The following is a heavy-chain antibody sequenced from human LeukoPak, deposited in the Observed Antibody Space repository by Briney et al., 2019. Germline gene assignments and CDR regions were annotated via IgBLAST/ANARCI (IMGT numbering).Heavy chain of an antibody. CDR1: GGTFSSYA. CDR2: FIPIFGTA. V-gene: IGHV1-69*06. J-gene: IGHJ4*02. Sequence: GASVKVSCKASGGTFSSYAISWVRQAPGQGLEWMGRFIPIFGTANYAQKFQGRVTITADKSTSTAYMELSSLRSEDTAVYYCARDQYCGGDCYSVDYWGQGTLVTVSS. D-gene: IGHD2-21*02. CDR3: ARDQYCGGDCYSVDY.